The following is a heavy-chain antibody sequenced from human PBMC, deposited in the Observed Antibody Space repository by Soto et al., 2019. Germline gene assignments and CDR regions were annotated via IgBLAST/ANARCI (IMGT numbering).Heavy chain of an antibody. CDR3: ARYNWINYYYYYGMDV. J-gene: IGHJ6*02. Sequence: QVQLQESGPGLVKPSETLSLTCTVSGGSISSYYWSWIRQPPGKGLEWIGYIYYSGSTNYNPSLKSRVTISVDTSKNQFSLKLSSVTAADTAVYYCARYNWINYYYYYGMDVWGQGTTVTVSS. D-gene: IGHD1-1*01. V-gene: IGHV4-59*01. CDR2: IYYSGST. CDR1: GGSISSYY.